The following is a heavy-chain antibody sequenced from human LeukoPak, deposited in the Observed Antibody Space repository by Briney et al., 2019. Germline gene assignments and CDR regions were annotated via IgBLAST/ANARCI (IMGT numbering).Heavy chain of an antibody. Sequence: GASVKVSCKASGYTFTSYGISWVRQAPGQGLEWMGWISAYNGNTNYAQKLQGRVTMTTDTSTSTAYMELRSLRSDDTAVYYCARAVVVVPAAIVPDAFDIWGQGTMVTVSS. J-gene: IGHJ3*02. D-gene: IGHD2-2*01. CDR1: GYTFTSYG. V-gene: IGHV1-18*01. CDR3: ARAVVVVPAAIVPDAFDI. CDR2: ISAYNGNT.